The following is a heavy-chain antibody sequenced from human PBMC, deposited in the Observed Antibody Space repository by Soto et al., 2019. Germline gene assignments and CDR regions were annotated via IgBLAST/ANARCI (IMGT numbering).Heavy chain of an antibody. CDR1: GFTFSDYY. J-gene: IGHJ4*02. Sequence: EVQLVESGGGLVQPGGSLRLSCAASGFTFSDYYMDWVRQVPGKGLEWVGCTRNKANSYTTEYAASVRGRFSISRDDSKDSMYLQMYSLKTEDTAVYYCARDTGGSYDYWGQGALVTVSS. V-gene: IGHV3-72*01. CDR2: TRNKANSYTT. CDR3: ARDTGGSYDY. D-gene: IGHD3-16*01.